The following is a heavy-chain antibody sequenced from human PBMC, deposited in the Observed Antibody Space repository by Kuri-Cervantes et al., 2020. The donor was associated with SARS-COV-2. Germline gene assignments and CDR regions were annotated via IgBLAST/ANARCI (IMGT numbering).Heavy chain of an antibody. D-gene: IGHD6-13*01. J-gene: IGHJ6*02. CDR3: ARDRDLAGGMDV. V-gene: IGHV6-1*01. CDR1: GDSVSSNSAA. Sequence: SETLSLTCAISGDSVSSNSAAWNWIRQSPSRGLEWLGRTFYRSKGYNDYAVSVKSRITINPDTSKNQFSLQLNSVTPEDTAVYYCARDRDLAGGMDVWGQGTTVTVSS. CDR2: TFYRSKGYN.